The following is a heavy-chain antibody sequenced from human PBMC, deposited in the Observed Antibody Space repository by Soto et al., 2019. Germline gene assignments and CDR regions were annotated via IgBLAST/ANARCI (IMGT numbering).Heavy chain of an antibody. V-gene: IGHV4-39*01. CDR3: ARQSTAGTDYFDY. D-gene: IGHD6-13*01. CDR1: GGSISSSSYY. CDR2: IYYSGST. J-gene: IGHJ4*02. Sequence: HLQLQVSGQELVKPSETLSLTCTVSGGSISSSSYYWGWIRQPPGKGLEWIGSIYYSGSTYYNPSLKSRVTISVDTSKNQFSLKLSSVTAADTAVYYCARQSTAGTDYFDYWGQGTLVTVSS.